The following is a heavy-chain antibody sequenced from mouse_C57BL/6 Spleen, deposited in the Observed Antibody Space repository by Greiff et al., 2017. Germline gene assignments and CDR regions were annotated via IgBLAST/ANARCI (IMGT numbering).Heavy chain of an antibody. J-gene: IGHJ1*03. CDR2: IHPNSGST. CDR3: ARKGYYGSSPCSYFDV. CDR1: GYTFTSYW. V-gene: IGHV1-64*01. Sequence: QVQLQQPGAELVKPGASVKLSCKASGYTFTSYWMTWVKQRPGQGLEWIGMIHPNSGSTNYNEKFKSKATLTVDKSSSTAYMQLSSLTSQDSAVYYCARKGYYGSSPCSYFDVWGTGTPVTVSA. D-gene: IGHD1-1*01.